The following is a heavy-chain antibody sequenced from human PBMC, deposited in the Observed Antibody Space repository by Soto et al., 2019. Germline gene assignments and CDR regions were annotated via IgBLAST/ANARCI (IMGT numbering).Heavy chain of an antibody. J-gene: IGHJ4*02. CDR2: IYYTGHT. D-gene: IGHD5-18*01. CDR3: ARGVTAYDF. CDR1: GGSIYNFF. Sequence: SETLSLTCSVSGGSIYNFFWSWIRQPPGKGLEWIGYIYYTGHTNYNPSLESRVSMSVDTSKNQFSLTLSSVTAADTAIYYCARGVTAYDFWGQGNLVTVSS. V-gene: IGHV4-59*01.